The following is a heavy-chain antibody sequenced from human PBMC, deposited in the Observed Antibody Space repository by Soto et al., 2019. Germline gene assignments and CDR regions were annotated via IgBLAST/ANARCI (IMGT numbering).Heavy chain of an antibody. CDR2: ISAYNGNT. CDR3: ARNPSCTGALCSDFDY. CDR1: GYTFTNYG. D-gene: IGHD2-8*02. V-gene: IGHV1-18*01. Sequence: GASVKVSCKASGYTFTNYGISWLRQAPGQGLEWMGWISAYNGNTNYAQKFQDRVTMTTDASTSTAYMELRSLRSDDTAIFYCARNPSCTGALCSDFDYWGRGTLVTVSS. J-gene: IGHJ4*02.